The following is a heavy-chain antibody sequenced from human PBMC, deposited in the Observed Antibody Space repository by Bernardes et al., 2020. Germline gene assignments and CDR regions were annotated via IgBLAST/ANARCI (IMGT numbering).Heavy chain of an antibody. V-gene: IGHV3-64*02. CDR2: ISSNGGST. J-gene: IGHJ4*02. Sequence: GGSLRLSCAASGFTFSSYAMHWVRQAPGKGLEYVSAISSNGGSTYYADSVKGRFTISRDNSKNTLYLQMGSLRAEDMAVYYCARGKGNWNYPYYFDYWGQGTLVTVSS. CDR3: ARGKGNWNYPYYFDY. D-gene: IGHD1-7*01. CDR1: GFTFSSYA.